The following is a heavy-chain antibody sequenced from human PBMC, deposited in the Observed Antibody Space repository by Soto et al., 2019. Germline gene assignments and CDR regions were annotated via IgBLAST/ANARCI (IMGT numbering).Heavy chain of an antibody. CDR3: ARVPYDSSGYYPSDYYGMDV. J-gene: IGHJ6*02. D-gene: IGHD3-22*01. Sequence: SETLSLTCTVSGGSISSYYWSWIRQPPGKGLEWIGYIYYSGSTNYNPSLKSRVTISVDTSKNQFSLKLSSVTAADTAVYYCARVPYDSSGYYPSDYYGMDVWGQGTTVTVSS. V-gene: IGHV4-59*01. CDR2: IYYSGST. CDR1: GGSISSYY.